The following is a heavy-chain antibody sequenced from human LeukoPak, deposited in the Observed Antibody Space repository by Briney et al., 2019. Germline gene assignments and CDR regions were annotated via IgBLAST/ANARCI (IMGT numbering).Heavy chain of an antibody. CDR3: ADASDGTSAFDI. CDR2: INPSGGST. CDR1: GYTFTIYY. V-gene: IGHV1-46*01. Sequence: GASVKVSCKASGYTFTIYYMHWVRQAPGQGLEWMGIINPSGGSTSYAQKFQGRVTMTRDMSTSTVYMELSSLRSEDTAVYYCADASDGTSAFDIWGQGTMVTISS. D-gene: IGHD6-13*01. J-gene: IGHJ3*02.